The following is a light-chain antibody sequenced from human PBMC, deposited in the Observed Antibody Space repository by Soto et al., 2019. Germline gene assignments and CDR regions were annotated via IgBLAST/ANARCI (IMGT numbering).Light chain of an antibody. Sequence: EIMLKQSPATLSLSPGERATLSCRASQSVSSYLAWYQQKPGQAPRLLIYDASNRATGIPARFSGSGSGTDFTLTISSLEPEDFALYYCHQRQSWPRTFGQGTKVDIK. CDR1: QSVSSY. V-gene: IGKV3-11*01. CDR2: DAS. CDR3: HQRQSWPRT. J-gene: IGKJ1*01.